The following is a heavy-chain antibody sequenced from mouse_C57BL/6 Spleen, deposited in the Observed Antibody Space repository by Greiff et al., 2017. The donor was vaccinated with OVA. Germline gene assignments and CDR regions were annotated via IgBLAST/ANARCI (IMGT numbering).Heavy chain of an antibody. Sequence: VQLQQSGPGLVKPSQSLSLTCSVTGYSITSGYYWNWIRQFPGNKLEWMGYISYDGSNNYNPSLKNRISITRDTSKNQFFLKLNSVTTEDTATYYCARFGYEYYAMDYWGQGTSVTVSS. CDR3: ARFGYEYYAMDY. D-gene: IGHD2-2*01. J-gene: IGHJ4*01. CDR1: GYSITSGYY. V-gene: IGHV3-6*01. CDR2: ISYDGSN.